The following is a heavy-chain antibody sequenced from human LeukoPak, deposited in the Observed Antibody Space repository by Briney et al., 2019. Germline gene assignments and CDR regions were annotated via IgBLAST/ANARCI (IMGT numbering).Heavy chain of an antibody. CDR2: IYHSGST. V-gene: IGHV4-30-2*01. CDR1: GGSISSGSYS. J-gene: IGHJ5*02. D-gene: IGHD3-10*01. Sequence: SQTLSLTCAVSGGSISSGSYSWSWIRQPPGKGLEWIGYIYHSGSTYYNPSLKSRVTISVDRSKNQFSLKLSSVTAADTAVYYCARAPPSGVRGVYDWFDPWGQGTLVTVSS. CDR3: ARAPPSGVRGVYDWFDP.